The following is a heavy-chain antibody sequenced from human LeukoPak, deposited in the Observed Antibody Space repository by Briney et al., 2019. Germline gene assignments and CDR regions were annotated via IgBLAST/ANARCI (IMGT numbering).Heavy chain of an antibody. CDR2: INADGSSA. D-gene: IGHD3-10*01. V-gene: IGHV3-74*01. CDR3: ARDYGRSRDYGMDV. Sequence: PGGSLRLSCAASGFTLSNYWMHWVRHAPGKGLVWVSRINADGSSASYADSVKGRFTISRDNAKNTLYLQMHSLRAEDTAMYYCARDYGRSRDYGMDVWGQGTTVTVSS. J-gene: IGHJ6*02. CDR1: GFTLSNYW.